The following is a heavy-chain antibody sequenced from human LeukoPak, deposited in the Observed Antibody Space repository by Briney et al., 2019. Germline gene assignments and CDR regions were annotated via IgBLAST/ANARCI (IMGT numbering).Heavy chain of an antibody. Sequence: ASVKVSCKASGYTFTGYYMHWVRQAPGQGLEWMGWINPNSGGTNYAQKFQGRVTMTRDTSISTAYTELSRLRSDDTAVYYCARALGSYGPYYYYYMDVWGKGTTVTVSS. CDR1: GYTFTGYY. CDR3: ARALGSYGPYYYYYMDV. J-gene: IGHJ6*03. V-gene: IGHV1-2*02. D-gene: IGHD3-16*01. CDR2: INPNSGGT.